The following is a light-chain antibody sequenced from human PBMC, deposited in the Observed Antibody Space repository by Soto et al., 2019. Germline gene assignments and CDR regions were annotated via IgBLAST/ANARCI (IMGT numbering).Light chain of an antibody. J-gene: IGKJ2*01. CDR1: QSISRW. CDR2: DAS. Sequence: DIQMTQSPSTLSASVGDRVTITCRASQSISRWLAWYQQKPGKAPKVLIYDASSLESGVPSRFTGSGAGTEFTLTISSLQREDVATYYCQPYKSPATFGQGTKLEIK. CDR3: QPYKSPAT. V-gene: IGKV1-5*01.